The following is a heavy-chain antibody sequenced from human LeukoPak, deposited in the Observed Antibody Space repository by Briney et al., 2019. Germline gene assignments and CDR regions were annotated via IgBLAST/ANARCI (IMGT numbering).Heavy chain of an antibody. CDR1: GFAFSSYA. CDR2: ISGSGGST. J-gene: IGHJ6*02. CDR3: AKKYYYGSGSYRYYYYGMDV. D-gene: IGHD3-10*01. Sequence: PGGSLRLSCAASGFAFSSYAMSWVRQAPGKGLEWVSAISGSGGSTYYADSVKGRFTISRDNSKNTLYLQMNSLRVEDTAVYYCAKKYYYGSGSYRYYYYGMDVWGQGTTVTVAS. V-gene: IGHV3-23*01.